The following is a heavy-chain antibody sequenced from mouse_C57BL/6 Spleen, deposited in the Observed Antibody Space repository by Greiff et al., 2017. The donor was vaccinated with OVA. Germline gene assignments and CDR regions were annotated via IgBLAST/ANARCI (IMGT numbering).Heavy chain of an antibody. CDR2: INPYNGGT. V-gene: IGHV1-19*01. D-gene: IGHD1-1*01. J-gene: IGHJ4*01. Sequence: EVQLQESGPVLVKPGASVKMSCKASGYTFTDYYMNWVKQSHGKSLEWIGVINPYNGGTSYNQKFKGKATLTVDKAASTAYMELNSLTSEDSAVYYCARSDIHGRESSYAMDYWGQGTSVTVSS. CDR1: GYTFTDYY. CDR3: ARSDIHGRESSYAMDY.